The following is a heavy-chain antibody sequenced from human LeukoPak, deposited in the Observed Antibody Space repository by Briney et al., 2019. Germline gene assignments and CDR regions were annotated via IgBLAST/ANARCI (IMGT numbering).Heavy chain of an antibody. CDR2: ISPSATTI. J-gene: IGHJ4*02. CDR1: AFTFSGYS. D-gene: IGHD6-6*01. Sequence: GGSLRLSCAASAFTFSGYSMNWVRQAPGKGLEWVSYISPSATTIYYADSVKGQFTISRDNAKNSLYLQMNSLRAEDTAVYYCAREYSSSSGRSFDYWGQGTLVTVSS. V-gene: IGHV3-48*01. CDR3: AREYSSSSGRSFDY.